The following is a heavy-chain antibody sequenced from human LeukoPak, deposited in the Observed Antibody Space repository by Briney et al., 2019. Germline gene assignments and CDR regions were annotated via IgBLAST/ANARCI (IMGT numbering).Heavy chain of an antibody. Sequence: PGGSLRPSCAASGFTFSSYAMHWVRQAPGKGLEWVAFIRYDGSNKYYADSVKGRFTISRDNSKNTLYLQMNSLRAEDTAVYYCAKDRAARGVDYWGQGTLVTVSS. CDR1: GFTFSSYA. CDR2: IRYDGSNK. D-gene: IGHD6-6*01. CDR3: AKDRAARGVDY. J-gene: IGHJ4*02. V-gene: IGHV3-30*02.